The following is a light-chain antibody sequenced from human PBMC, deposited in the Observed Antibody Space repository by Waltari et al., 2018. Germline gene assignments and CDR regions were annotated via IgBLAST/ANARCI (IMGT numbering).Light chain of an antibody. J-gene: IGKJ4*01. Sequence: EIVLTQSPGTLSLSPGERATLPCRASQSVSSGYLAWYQQKPGQPPRLLIYDASRRATGIPDRFSGSGSGTDFTLTISRLEPEDFAVYNCQQYGSSPLTFGGGTKVEIK. V-gene: IGKV3-20*01. CDR3: QQYGSSPLT. CDR2: DAS. CDR1: QSVSSGY.